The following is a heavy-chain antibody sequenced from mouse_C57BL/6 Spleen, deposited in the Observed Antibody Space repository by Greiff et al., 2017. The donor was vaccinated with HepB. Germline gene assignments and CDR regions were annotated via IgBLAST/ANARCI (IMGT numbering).Heavy chain of an antibody. CDR1: GYAFSSSW. D-gene: IGHD2-2*01. CDR3: ARYGYDGGSSFDV. CDR2: IYPGDGDT. J-gene: IGHJ1*03. V-gene: IGHV1-82*01. Sequence: VKLMESGPELVKPGASVKISCKASGYAFSSSWMNWVKQRPGKGLEWIGRIYPGDGDTNYNGKFKGKATLTADKSSSTAYMQLSSLTSEDSAVYFCARYGYDGGSSFDVWGTGTTVTVSS.